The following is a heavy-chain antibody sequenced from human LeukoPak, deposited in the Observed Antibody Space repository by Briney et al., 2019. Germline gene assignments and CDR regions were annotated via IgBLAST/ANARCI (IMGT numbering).Heavy chain of an antibody. CDR2: IHEDGGAK. CDR1: GFTSSRYW. J-gene: IGHJ3*02. CDR3: ARTLRLNTPRAFDI. Sequence: GGSLRLSCVVSGFTSSRYWMNWVRQAPGKGLEWVANIHEDGGAKYYVDSVKGRFTISRDNAKNSLYLQMVSLRAEDTAVYYCARTLRLNTPRAFDIWGQGAMVTVSS. V-gene: IGHV3-7*05. D-gene: IGHD3-3*01.